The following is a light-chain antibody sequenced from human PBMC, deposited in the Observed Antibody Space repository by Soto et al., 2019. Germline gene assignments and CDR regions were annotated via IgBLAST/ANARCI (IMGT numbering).Light chain of an antibody. J-gene: IGKJ1*01. CDR3: LQYDTYSRT. Sequence: EIVLTQSPATLSVSPGERATLSCRASQSVGTNLAWYQQKPRQAPRLLIYAASTRATGLPARFSGSGSGTEFTLTIRSLQPDDFATYYCLQYDTYSRTFGQGTKVDIK. V-gene: IGKV3-15*01. CDR1: QSVGTN. CDR2: AAS.